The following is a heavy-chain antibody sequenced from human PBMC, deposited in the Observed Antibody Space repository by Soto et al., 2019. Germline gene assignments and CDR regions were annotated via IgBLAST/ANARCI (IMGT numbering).Heavy chain of an antibody. CDR3: ARVSLQRYYSSSSFLHDY. CDR2: IIPIFGTA. Sequence: GASVKVSCKASGGTFSSYAISWVRQAPGQGLEWMGGIIPIFGTANYAQKFQGRVTITADESTSTAYMELSSLRSEDTAVYYYARVSLQRYYSSSSFLHDYWGQGTLVTVSS. D-gene: IGHD6-6*01. V-gene: IGHV1-69*13. J-gene: IGHJ4*02. CDR1: GGTFSSYA.